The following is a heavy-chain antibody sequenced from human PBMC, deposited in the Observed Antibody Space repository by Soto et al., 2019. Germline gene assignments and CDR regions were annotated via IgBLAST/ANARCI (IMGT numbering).Heavy chain of an antibody. V-gene: IGHV5-51*01. CDR2: IYPGDSDT. J-gene: IGHJ5*02. Sequence: GESLQISSKVSGYSFPSYWIGWVRQMPRKGLEWMGIIYPGDSDTRYSPSFQGQVTISADKSISTAYLQWSSLKASDTAMYYCARSLVVVAAINWFDPWGQGNLVTVCS. D-gene: IGHD2-15*01. CDR3: ARSLVVVAAINWFDP. CDR1: GYSFPSYW.